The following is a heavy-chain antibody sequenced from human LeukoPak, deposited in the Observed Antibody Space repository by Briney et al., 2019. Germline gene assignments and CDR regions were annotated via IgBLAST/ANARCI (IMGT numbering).Heavy chain of an antibody. D-gene: IGHD3-9*01. Sequence: AGGSLRLSCAASGVTVSSNYMSWVRQAPGKGLEWVSVIYSGGSTYYADSVKGRFTISRDNSKNTLYLQMNSLRAEDTAVYYCARADILTGYDYWGQGTLVTVSS. CDR1: GVTVSSNY. CDR3: ARADILTGYDY. J-gene: IGHJ4*02. V-gene: IGHV3-66*01. CDR2: IYSGGST.